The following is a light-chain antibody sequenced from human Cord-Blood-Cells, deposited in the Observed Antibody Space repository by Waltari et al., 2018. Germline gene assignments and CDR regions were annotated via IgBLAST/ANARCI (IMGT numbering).Light chain of an antibody. CDR1: QSVRSY. Sequence: IVLTQSPTTLSLSPGERATISCRASQSVRSYLAWYQQKPGPAPRLLNYNASNRTTGIPARFSGSGSGTDFTLTISSLEPEDFAVYYCQQRSNWPPMYTFGQGTKLEIK. CDR3: QQRSNWPPMYT. CDR2: NAS. J-gene: IGKJ2*01. V-gene: IGKV3-11*01.